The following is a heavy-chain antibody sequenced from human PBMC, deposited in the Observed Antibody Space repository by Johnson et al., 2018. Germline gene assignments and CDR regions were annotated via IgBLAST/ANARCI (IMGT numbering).Heavy chain of an antibody. CDR1: GFTFSSYW. V-gene: IGHV3-7*01. Sequence: VQLVESGGGLVQPGGSLRLSCAASGFTFSSYWMSWVRQAPGKGLEWVANIKQDGSEKYYVDSVKGRFTISRDNAKNSLYLQMNSLRAEDRAVYFCASQGSRTTVRFLEGLQTPNYYYGMDVWGQGTTVTVSS. CDR3: ASQGSRTTVRFLEGLQTPNYYYGMDV. CDR2: IKQDGSEK. D-gene: IGHD3-3*01. J-gene: IGHJ6*02.